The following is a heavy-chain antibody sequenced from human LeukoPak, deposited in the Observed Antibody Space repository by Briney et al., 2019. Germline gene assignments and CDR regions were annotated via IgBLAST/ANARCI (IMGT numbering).Heavy chain of an antibody. J-gene: IGHJ4*02. CDR1: AYTLTELS. CDR2: ISAYNGNT. Sequence: ASVKVPCKVSAYTLTELSRHWVRQAPGQGLEWMGWISAYNGNTNYAQKLQGRVTMTTDTSTSTAYMELRSLRSDDTAVYYCAREYSGYDRAHFDYWGQGTLATVSS. D-gene: IGHD5-12*01. V-gene: IGHV1-18*01. CDR3: AREYSGYDRAHFDY.